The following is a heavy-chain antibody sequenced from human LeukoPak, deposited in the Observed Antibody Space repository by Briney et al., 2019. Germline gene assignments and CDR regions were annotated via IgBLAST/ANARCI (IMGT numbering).Heavy chain of an antibody. Sequence: PSETLSLTCTVSGGSISSYYWSWIRQPPGKGLEWIGYIYTSGSTNYNPSLKSRVTISVDTSKNQFSLKLSSVTAAGTAVYYCARTRSGYYDFWSGPLSPYYYYYYMDVRGKGTTVTVSS. V-gene: IGHV4-4*09. J-gene: IGHJ6*03. CDR3: ARTRSGYYDFWSGPLSPYYYYYYMDV. CDR2: IYTSGST. D-gene: IGHD3-3*01. CDR1: GGSISSYY.